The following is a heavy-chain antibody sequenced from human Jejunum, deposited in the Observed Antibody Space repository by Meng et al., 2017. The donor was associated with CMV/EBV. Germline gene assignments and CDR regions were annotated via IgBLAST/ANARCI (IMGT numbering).Heavy chain of an antibody. D-gene: IGHD3-10*01. V-gene: IGHV4-61*01. Sequence: SGTYYWNWIGQSPGKGLEWIASVFYSGSSDYNPSLKSRVTISVDTSRNQFFLELTSVTAADTAVYYCARGAVNMVRGVSYYFDYWGQGALVTVSS. CDR2: VFYSGSS. CDR1: SGTYY. CDR3: ARGAVNMVRGVSYYFDY. J-gene: IGHJ4*02.